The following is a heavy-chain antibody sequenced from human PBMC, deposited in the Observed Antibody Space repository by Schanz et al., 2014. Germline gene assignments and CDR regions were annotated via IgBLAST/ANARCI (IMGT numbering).Heavy chain of an antibody. V-gene: IGHV1-46*01. CDR2: INPSVGNT. J-gene: IGHJ6*02. CDR1: GYTFTSYY. CDR3: ATETSRTWFYNGVDV. D-gene: IGHD2-2*01. Sequence: QVQLVQSGAEVKKPGASVKVSCKASGYTFTSYYMHWVRQAPGQGLEWMGIINPSVGNTNYAQKFQGRVIMTEDTSTDTAYVELSRLTSEDTGVYYCATETSRTWFYNGVDVWGQGTTVTVSS.